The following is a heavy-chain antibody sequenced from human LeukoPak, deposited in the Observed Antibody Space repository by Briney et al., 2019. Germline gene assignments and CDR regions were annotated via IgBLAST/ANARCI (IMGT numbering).Heavy chain of an antibody. V-gene: IGHV4-4*02. CDR1: GGSISSSNW. Sequence: SETLSLTCAVSGGSISSSNWWRWVRQPPGKGLEWIGDVYQSGSTNFNPSPKSRVSMSVDKSKNQFSLNLSSVTAADTAVYYCAQFSSHSDRLADYWGQGTLVTVSS. CDR3: AQFSSHSDRLADY. CDR2: VYQSGST. D-gene: IGHD6-6*01. J-gene: IGHJ4*02.